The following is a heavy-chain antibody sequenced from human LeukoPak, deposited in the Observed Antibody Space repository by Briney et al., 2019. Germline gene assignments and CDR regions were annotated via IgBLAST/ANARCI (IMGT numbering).Heavy chain of an antibody. D-gene: IGHD6-6*01. J-gene: IGHJ5*02. CDR1: GYSISSGYY. V-gene: IGHV4-38-2*02. CDR2: IYHSGST. CDR3: ARDGPRIAARPRGWFDP. Sequence: SGTLSLTCTVSGYSISSGYYWGWIRPPPGKGREWIGSIYHSGSTYYNPSLKGRVTISVDTSKNQFSLKLSSVTAADTAVYYCARDGPRIAARPRGWFDPWGQGTLVTVSS.